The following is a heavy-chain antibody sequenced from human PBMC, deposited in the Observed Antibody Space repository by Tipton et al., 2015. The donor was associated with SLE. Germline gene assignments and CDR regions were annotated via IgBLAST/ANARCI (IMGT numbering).Heavy chain of an antibody. V-gene: IGHV4-34*01. CDR2: INHSGTT. CDR3: ARDPFRGLAVAASDY. Sequence: LRLSCAVYDGSFSGYCWSWIRQPPGKGLEWIGEINHSGTTNYDPSLKSRVTISVDTSKNQFSLKLSSVTAADTAVYYCARDPFRGLAVAASDYWGLGALVTVSS. D-gene: IGHD6-19*01. CDR1: DGSFSGYC. J-gene: IGHJ4*02.